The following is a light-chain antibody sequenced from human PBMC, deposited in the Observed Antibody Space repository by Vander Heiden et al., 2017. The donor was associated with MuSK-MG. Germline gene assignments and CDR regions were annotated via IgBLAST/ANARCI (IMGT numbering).Light chain of an antibody. V-gene: IGLV2-8*01. J-gene: IGLJ1*01. CDR3: ASYAGTNIV. CDR2: DVT. Sequence: QSALTQPPSASGSPGQSVTISCSGTSSDVGGFFSVSWYQQPPDKVPRLIIYDVTRRPSEVPDRFSGSKSGSTFSLTVSGLQAEDEADYYCASYAGTNIVFGTGTKVTVL. CDR1: SSDVGGFFS.